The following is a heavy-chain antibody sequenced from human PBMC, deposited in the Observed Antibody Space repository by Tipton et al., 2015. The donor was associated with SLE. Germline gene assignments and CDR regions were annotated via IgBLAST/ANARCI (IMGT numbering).Heavy chain of an antibody. J-gene: IGHJ4*02. CDR1: GFTFSSYW. CDR3: ARARGITIFWSLDY. CDR2: IKQDGSEK. Sequence: GSLRLSCAASGFTFSSYWMSWVRRAPGKGLEWVANIKQDGSEKYYVDSVKGRVTISRDNAKNSLYLQMNSLRAEDTAVYYCARARGITIFWSLDYWGQGTLVTVSS. V-gene: IGHV3-7*04. D-gene: IGHD3-9*01.